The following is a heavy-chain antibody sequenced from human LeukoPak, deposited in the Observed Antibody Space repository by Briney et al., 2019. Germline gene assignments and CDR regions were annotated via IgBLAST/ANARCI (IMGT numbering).Heavy chain of an antibody. V-gene: IGHV3-15*01. CDR1: GFTFSNAW. D-gene: IGHD3-10*01. CDR2: IKSKTDGGTT. J-gene: IGHJ3*02. CDR3: TTRGYYYGSGSYYTRGAFDI. Sequence: GGSLRLSCAASGFTFSNAWMSWVRQAPGKGLEWVGRIKSKTDGGTTDYAAPVKGRFTISRDDSKNTLYLQMNSLKTEDTAVYYCTTRGYYYGSGSYYTRGAFDISGQGTMVTVSS.